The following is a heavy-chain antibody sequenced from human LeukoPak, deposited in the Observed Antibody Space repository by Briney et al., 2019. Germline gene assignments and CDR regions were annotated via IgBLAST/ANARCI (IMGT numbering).Heavy chain of an antibody. CDR2: ISYDGSNK. CDR3: ARDLDKYSSGWYGYFDY. V-gene: IGHV3-30-3*01. J-gene: IGHJ4*02. Sequence: GGSLRLSCAASGFTFSSYAMHWVRQAPGKGLEWVAVISYDGSNKYYADSVKGRFTISRDNSKNTLYLQMNSLRAKDTAVYYCARDLDKYSSGWYGYFDYWGQGTLVTVSS. CDR1: GFTFSSYA. D-gene: IGHD6-19*01.